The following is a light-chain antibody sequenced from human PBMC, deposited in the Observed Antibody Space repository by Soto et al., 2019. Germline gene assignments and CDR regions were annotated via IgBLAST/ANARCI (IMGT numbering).Light chain of an antibody. CDR3: QQSYSTPL. V-gene: IGKV1-39*01. Sequence: DIQMTQSPSSLSSSVGDRVTITCRASQSISSYLNWYQQKPGNPAKLLIYAGSSLQIGVPSRFSGSGSDTDFTLTISSLQPEDFATYYCQQSYSTPLFGGGTKVEIK. J-gene: IGKJ4*01. CDR2: AGS. CDR1: QSISSY.